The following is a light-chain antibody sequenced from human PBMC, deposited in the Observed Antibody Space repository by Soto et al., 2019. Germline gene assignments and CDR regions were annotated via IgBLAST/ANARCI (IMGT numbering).Light chain of an antibody. CDR3: QQYDKWPRT. V-gene: IGKV3-15*01. CDR1: QSVRSN. Sequence: MTQSSSTPSVYPGERATLSCGASQSVRSNVAWYQQKPGQPPRLLIYDASTRATGIPSRFSGSGSGTEFTLTISSLKSEDFAVYYCQQYDKWPRTVGQGTKVDIK. CDR2: DAS. J-gene: IGKJ1*01.